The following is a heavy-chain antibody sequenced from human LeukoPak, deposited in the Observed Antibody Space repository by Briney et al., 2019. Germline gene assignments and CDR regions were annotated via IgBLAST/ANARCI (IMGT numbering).Heavy chain of an antibody. D-gene: IGHD2-21*01. V-gene: IGHV3-33*01. CDR2: IQTDGNPK. CDR1: GFIFSNYG. CDR3: AREMSTEMIGGMDV. Sequence: PGRSLRLSCTASGFIFSNYGIHWVRQAPGKGLEWVSFIQTDGNPKYYADSVRGRFTISRDNSKKMCYLQMDSLRVDDTAIYYCAREMSTEMIGGMDVRGQGTTVTVTS. J-gene: IGHJ6*02.